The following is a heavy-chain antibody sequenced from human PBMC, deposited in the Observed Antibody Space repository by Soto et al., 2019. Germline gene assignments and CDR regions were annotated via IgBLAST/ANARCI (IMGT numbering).Heavy chain of an antibody. CDR1: GGSISSSSYY. Sequence: SETLSLTCTVSGGSISSSSYYWGWIRQPPAKGLEWIGRIYYSGSTYYNPSLKSRVTISVDTSKNQFSLKLSSVTAADTAVYYCARPSTSDYYGMDVWGQGTTVTVSS. D-gene: IGHD2-2*01. CDR3: ARPSTSDYYGMDV. CDR2: IYYSGST. V-gene: IGHV4-39*01. J-gene: IGHJ6*02.